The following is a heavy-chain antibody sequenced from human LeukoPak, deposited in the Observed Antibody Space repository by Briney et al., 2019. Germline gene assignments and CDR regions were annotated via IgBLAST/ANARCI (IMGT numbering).Heavy chain of an antibody. J-gene: IGHJ5*02. CDR1: GGSMTHYF. Sequence: PSGTLSLTCTVSGGSMTHYFWNWIRQAPGKGLEWIGYTHPSGSPHYSPSLKSRVTISLDTSKNHFPLMLSSVTAAHTAVYFSARPTQRYCSGTTCFPYWLYTCGQGSL. CDR3: ARPTQRYCSGTTCFPYWLYT. D-gene: IGHD2-2*01. CDR2: THPSGSP. V-gene: IGHV4-4*09.